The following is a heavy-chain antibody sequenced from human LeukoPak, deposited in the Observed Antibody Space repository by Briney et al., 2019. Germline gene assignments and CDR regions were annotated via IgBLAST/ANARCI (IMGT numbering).Heavy chain of an antibody. V-gene: IGHV1-2*02. CDR2: INPNSGGT. Sequence: GASVKVSCKASGYTFTGYYMHWVRQAPGQGLEWMGWINPNSGGTNYAQKCQGRVTMTRDTTISTAYMELSRLRSDDTAVYYCARFSSGWSFDYWGQGTLVTVSS. J-gene: IGHJ4*02. CDR1: GYTFTGYY. D-gene: IGHD6-19*01. CDR3: ARFSSGWSFDY.